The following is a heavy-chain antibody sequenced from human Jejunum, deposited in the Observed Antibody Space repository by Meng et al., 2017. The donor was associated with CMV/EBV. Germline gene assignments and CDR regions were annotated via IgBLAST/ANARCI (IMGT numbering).Heavy chain of an antibody. CDR2: ISAYNGNT. D-gene: IGHD1-14*01. Sequence: QVQLVKLGAEVKKPGASVKVSCKASGYIFNNYGVSWVRQAPGQGPEWMGWISAYNGNTNYAQNFQGRFTMTTDTSTSTAYMELRSLRSDDTAVYYCARDLPGGTKGTWLDLWGQGTLVTVSS. CDR3: ARDLPGGTKGTWLDL. J-gene: IGHJ5*02. CDR1: GYIFNNYG. V-gene: IGHV1-18*01.